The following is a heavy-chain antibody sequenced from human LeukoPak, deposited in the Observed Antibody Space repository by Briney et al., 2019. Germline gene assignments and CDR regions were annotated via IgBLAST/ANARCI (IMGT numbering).Heavy chain of an antibody. CDR1: GGSISTYY. CDR2: IPYSGST. V-gene: IGHV4-59*08. CDR3: ARSIIGTRSKFDY. Sequence: SETLSLTCTVSGGSISTYYWSWIRQPPGKGLEWIGYIPYSGSTNYNPSLKSRVTISLDTSKNQFALKLSSVTAADTAVYYCARSIIGTRSKFDYWGQGTLVTVSP. D-gene: IGHD1/OR15-1a*01. J-gene: IGHJ4*02.